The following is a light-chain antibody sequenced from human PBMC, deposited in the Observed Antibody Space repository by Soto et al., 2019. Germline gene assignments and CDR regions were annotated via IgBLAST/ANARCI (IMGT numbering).Light chain of an antibody. CDR3: EQYNNWPWT. J-gene: IGKJ1*01. V-gene: IGKV3-15*01. Sequence: EIVMTQSPATLSVSPGERATLSCRASQSISNNVAWYQQKPGQAPRLLIYAASTRAIAIPARFSGSGSGTECTLTISSLQSEDIALYYCEQYNNWPWTFGQGTKVEIK. CDR2: AAS. CDR1: QSISNN.